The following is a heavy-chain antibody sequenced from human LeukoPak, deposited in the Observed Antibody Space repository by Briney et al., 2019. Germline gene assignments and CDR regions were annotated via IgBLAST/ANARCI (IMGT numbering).Heavy chain of an antibody. Sequence: GESLKISCKGSGYSFTSYWIGWVRQMPGKSLEWMGIIYPGDSDNRYSPSFQGQVTISADKSISTAYLQWSSLKASDTAMYYCARGILWFGEFSVYFDYWGQGTLVTVSS. D-gene: IGHD3-10*01. CDR2: IYPGDSDN. V-gene: IGHV5-51*01. CDR1: GYSFTSYW. J-gene: IGHJ4*02. CDR3: ARGILWFGEFSVYFDY.